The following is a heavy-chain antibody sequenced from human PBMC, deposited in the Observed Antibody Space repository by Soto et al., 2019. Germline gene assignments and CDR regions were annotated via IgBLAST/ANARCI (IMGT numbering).Heavy chain of an antibody. Sequence: QVQLVQSGAEVKKPGASVKVSCKASGYTFTSYGISWVRQAPGQGLEWMGWISAYNGNTNYAQKLQGRVTMNTDTSTSTAYMEVRSLRSDDTAVYYCARDYRGDCRTGPRFNPWGQGSLVTVSS. V-gene: IGHV1-18*01. CDR1: GYTFTSYG. CDR3: ARDYRGDCRTGPRFNP. CDR2: ISAYNGNT. J-gene: IGHJ5*02. D-gene: IGHD2-21*01.